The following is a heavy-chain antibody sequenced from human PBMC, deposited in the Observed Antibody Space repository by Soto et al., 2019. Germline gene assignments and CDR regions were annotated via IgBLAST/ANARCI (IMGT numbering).Heavy chain of an antibody. J-gene: IGHJ4*02. CDR2: IYPGDSDT. V-gene: IGHV5-51*01. CDR3: ATHLITMVRGAIEDYFDY. CDR1: GYSFTSYW. D-gene: IGHD3-10*01. Sequence: PGESLKICCKGSGYSFTSYWIGWVRQMPGKGLEWMGIIYPGDSDTRYSPSFQGQVTISADKSISTAYLQWSSLKASDTAMYYCATHLITMVRGAIEDYFDYWGQGTLVTVSS.